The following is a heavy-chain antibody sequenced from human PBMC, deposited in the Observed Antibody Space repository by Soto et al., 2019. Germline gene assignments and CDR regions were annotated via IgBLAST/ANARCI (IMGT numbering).Heavy chain of an antibody. D-gene: IGHD5-12*01. V-gene: IGHV1-69*01. J-gene: IGHJ5*02. Sequence: QVQLVQSGAEVKKPGSSVKVSCKASGGTFNTQGINWVRQAPGQGLKWMGGIIPLFGTTNYAQKLQGRVTITADESTSTVYMELSSLTSEDTAVYYCAREVDSGYYVRWFDPWGQGTLVTVSS. CDR2: IIPLFGTT. CDR1: GGTFNTQG. CDR3: AREVDSGYYVRWFDP.